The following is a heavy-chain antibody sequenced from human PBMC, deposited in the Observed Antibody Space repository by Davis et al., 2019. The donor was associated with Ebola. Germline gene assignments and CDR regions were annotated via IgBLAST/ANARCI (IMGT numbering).Heavy chain of an antibody. V-gene: IGHV1-58*02. Sequence: SVKVSCKASGFTFTSSAMQWVRQARGQRLEWIGCIVVGSGNTNYAQKFQERVTITRDMSTSTAYMELSSLRSEDTAVYYCAAAQYYYGSGSYHFYGMDVWGQGTTVTVSS. CDR2: IVVGSGNT. D-gene: IGHD3-10*01. J-gene: IGHJ6*02. CDR1: GFTFTSSA. CDR3: AAAQYYYGSGSYHFYGMDV.